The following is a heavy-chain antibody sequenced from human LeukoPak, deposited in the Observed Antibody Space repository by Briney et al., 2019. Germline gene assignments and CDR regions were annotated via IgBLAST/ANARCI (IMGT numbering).Heavy chain of an antibody. D-gene: IGHD4-17*01. CDR2: IYYSGST. J-gene: IGHJ4*02. CDR1: GGSISSSSYY. V-gene: IGHV4-39*01. CDR3: AGLSGDSDFDY. Sequence: PSETLSLTCTLSGGSISSSSYYAGWIRQPPGKGLEWIGSIYYSGSTYYNPSLKSRVTISVDTSKNQFSLKLSSVTAADTAVYYCAGLSGDSDFDYWGQGTLVTVSS.